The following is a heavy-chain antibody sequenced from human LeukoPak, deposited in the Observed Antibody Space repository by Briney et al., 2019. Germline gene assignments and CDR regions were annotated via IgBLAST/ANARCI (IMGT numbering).Heavy chain of an antibody. V-gene: IGHV3-23*01. CDR2: ISGSGGST. CDR3: ATLRGTSSWFDYYYYGTDV. Sequence: PGGSLRLSCAASGFTFSSYAMSWVRQAPGKGLEWGSAISGSGGSTYYADSVKGRFTISRDNSKNTLYLQMNSLRAEDTAVYYCATLRGTSSWFDYYYYGTDVWGQGTTVTVSS. CDR1: GFTFSSYA. D-gene: IGHD6-13*01. J-gene: IGHJ6*02.